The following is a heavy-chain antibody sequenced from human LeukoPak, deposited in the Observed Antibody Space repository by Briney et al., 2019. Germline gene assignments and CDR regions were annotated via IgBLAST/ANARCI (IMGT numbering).Heavy chain of an antibody. CDR1: GFTFSSYW. CDR3: AREGKYCGGGSCYHPDC. D-gene: IGHD2-15*01. J-gene: IGHJ4*02. Sequence: GGSLRLSCAATGFTFSSYWMSWVRQAPGKALEWVANIKEDGSEKYYIDSVKGRFTISRDNAKNSLFLQKNSLRAEDTAVYYCAREGKYCGGGSCYHPDCWGQGTLVTVSS. CDR2: IKEDGSEK. V-gene: IGHV3-7*01.